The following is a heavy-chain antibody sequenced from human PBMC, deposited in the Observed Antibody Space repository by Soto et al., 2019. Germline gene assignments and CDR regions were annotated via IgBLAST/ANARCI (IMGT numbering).Heavy chain of an antibody. CDR3: AREGPVGYCSSTSCDVSKEFDY. CDR2: TYYRSKWYN. J-gene: IGHJ4*02. D-gene: IGHD2-2*01. V-gene: IGHV6-1*01. Sequence: KQSQTLSLTCAISGDSVSSNSAAWNWIRQSPSRGLEWLGRTYYRSKWYNDYAVSVKSRITINPDTSKNQFSLQLNSVTPEDTAVYYCAREGPVGYCSSTSCDVSKEFDYWGQGTLVTVSS. CDR1: GDSVSSNSAA.